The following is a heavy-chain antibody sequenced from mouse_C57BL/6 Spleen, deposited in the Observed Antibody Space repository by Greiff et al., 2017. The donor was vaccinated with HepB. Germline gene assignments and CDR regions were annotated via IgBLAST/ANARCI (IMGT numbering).Heavy chain of an antibody. J-gene: IGHJ3*01. Sequence: EVQLQQSGPELVKPGASVKISCKASGYTFTDYYMNWVKQSHGKSLEWIGDINPNNGGTSYNQKFKGKATLTVDKSSSTAYMELRSLTSEDSAVYYCARWIYDGYPFAYWGQGTLVTVSA. D-gene: IGHD2-3*01. V-gene: IGHV1-26*01. CDR1: GYTFTDYY. CDR3: ARWIYDGYPFAY. CDR2: INPNNGGT.